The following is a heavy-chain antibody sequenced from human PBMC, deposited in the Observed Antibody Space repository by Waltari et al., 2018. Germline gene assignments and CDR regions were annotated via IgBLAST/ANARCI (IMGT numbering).Heavy chain of an antibody. Sequence: EVQLVESGGGLVQPGGSLRLSCAASGFTFSSYSMNWVRQSPGKGLEWVSYISSSSTKYYADSVKGRFTISRDNAKNSLYLQMNSLRAEDTAVYYCASRWPNWGQGTLVTVSS. D-gene: IGHD2-15*01. CDR3: ASRWPN. V-gene: IGHV3-48*04. J-gene: IGHJ4*02. CDR2: ISSSSTK. CDR1: GFTFSSYS.